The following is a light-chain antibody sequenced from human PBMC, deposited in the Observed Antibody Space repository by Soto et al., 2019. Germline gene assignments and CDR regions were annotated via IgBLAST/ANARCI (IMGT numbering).Light chain of an antibody. V-gene: IGLV1-47*01. CDR1: TSNVGGNY. Sequence: QSALTQPPSASGTPGQRVTISCLGSTSNVGGNYVHWYQQLPGTAPKLLIYKDNQRPSGVPGRFSGSKSGTSASLAISGLRSEDEADYYCATWDDRLRGVFGGGTKLTVL. J-gene: IGLJ2*01. CDR3: ATWDDRLRGV. CDR2: KDN.